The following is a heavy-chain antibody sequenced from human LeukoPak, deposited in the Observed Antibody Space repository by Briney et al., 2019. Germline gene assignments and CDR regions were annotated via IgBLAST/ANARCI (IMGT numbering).Heavy chain of an antibody. CDR3: ARVRGIAAPIDY. J-gene: IGHJ4*02. CDR1: GFTFSIYG. Sequence: GGSLRLSCAAAGFTFSIYGMHWVRQAPGKGLEWVAVIWYDGSNKYYADSVKGRFTISRDNSKNTLYLQMNSLRAEDTAVYYCARVRGIAAPIDYWGQGTLVTVSS. D-gene: IGHD6-13*01. V-gene: IGHV3-33*01. CDR2: IWYDGSNK.